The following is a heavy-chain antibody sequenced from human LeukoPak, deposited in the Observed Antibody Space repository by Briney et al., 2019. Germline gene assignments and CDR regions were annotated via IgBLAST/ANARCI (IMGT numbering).Heavy chain of an antibody. CDR3: ARLHSSFAFDY. V-gene: IGHV4-59*08. CDR2: IYYSGTT. D-gene: IGHD6-6*01. Sequence: SETLSLTCTVSGDSISSWYWTWIRQPPGKGLEWIGYIYYSGTTYYNPSLKSRVSISFDTSKNQFSLKLSSVTAADTAVYYCARLHSSFAFDYWGQGTLVTVSS. J-gene: IGHJ4*02. CDR1: GDSISSWY.